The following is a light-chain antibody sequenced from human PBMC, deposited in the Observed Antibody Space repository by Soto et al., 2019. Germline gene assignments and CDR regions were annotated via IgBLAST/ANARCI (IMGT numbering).Light chain of an antibody. CDR1: RRVSTNY. J-gene: IGKJ1*01. V-gene: IGKV3-20*01. CDR3: QQYCSSPPT. Sequence: IVLTLAPGALSLSPVERATLSCRARRRVSTNYLAWYQQKPGQAPRRLIFGASYRATGIPDRFSGSGSGTDFTLTINSLEPEDFALYYCQQYCSSPPTFGRGTKVDIK. CDR2: GAS.